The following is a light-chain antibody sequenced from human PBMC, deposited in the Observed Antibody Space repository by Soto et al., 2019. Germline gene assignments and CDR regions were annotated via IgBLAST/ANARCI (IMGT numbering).Light chain of an antibody. V-gene: IGKV1-39*01. Sequence: DIQMTQSPSSLSASVGDRVTITCRASQRFSSYLNWYQQKPGKAPKLLIYAASSLQSGVQSMFSGSGSGTDFTLTISSLQPEDFATYYCQQSYSAMYTFGQGTKLEIK. CDR1: QRFSSY. CDR2: AAS. J-gene: IGKJ2*01. CDR3: QQSYSAMYT.